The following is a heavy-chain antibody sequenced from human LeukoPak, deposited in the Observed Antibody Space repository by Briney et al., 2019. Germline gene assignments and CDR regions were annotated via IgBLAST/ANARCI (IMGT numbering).Heavy chain of an antibody. J-gene: IGHJ3*02. Sequence: GGSLRLSCAASGFTVSSNYMSWVRQAPGKGLEWVSVIYGGGSTYYADSVKGRFTISRHNSKNTLYLQMNSLRAEDTAVYYCARDLGATVTTSGTDAFDIWGQGTMVTVSS. V-gene: IGHV3-53*04. CDR2: IYGGGST. CDR1: GFTVSSNY. D-gene: IGHD4-17*01. CDR3: ARDLGATVTTSGTDAFDI.